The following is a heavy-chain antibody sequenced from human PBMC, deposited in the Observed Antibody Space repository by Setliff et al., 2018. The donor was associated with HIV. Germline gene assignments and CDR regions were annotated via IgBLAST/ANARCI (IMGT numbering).Heavy chain of an antibody. V-gene: IGHV4-34*01. J-gene: IGHJ4*02. D-gene: IGHD4-17*01. Sequence: SETLSLTCAVYGGSLSDYYWSWIRQPPGKGLEWLGEIHSSGNTNYSPSLKGRVTISVDTSRNQFSLKLRSVTAADTAVYYCARFEVTTVTTRDYWGQGTLVTVSS. CDR2: IHSSGNT. CDR3: ARFEVTTVTTRDY. CDR1: GGSLSDYY.